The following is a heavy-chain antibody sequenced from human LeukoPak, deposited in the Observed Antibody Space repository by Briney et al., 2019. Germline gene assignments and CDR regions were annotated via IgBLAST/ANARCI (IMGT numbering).Heavy chain of an antibody. Sequence: GASVKVSCKTSGYTFTPHHIHWMRQAPGQGLELLGWVSAANNPEYSQKFQGRVVITRDASATTSYLELNSLSSEDTAVYYCAMSVEMPPIPSFDYWGQGTLVTVSS. CDR1: GYTFTPHH. CDR2: VSAANNP. D-gene: IGHD5-24*01. J-gene: IGHJ4*02. V-gene: IGHV1-3*01. CDR3: AMSVEMPPIPSFDY.